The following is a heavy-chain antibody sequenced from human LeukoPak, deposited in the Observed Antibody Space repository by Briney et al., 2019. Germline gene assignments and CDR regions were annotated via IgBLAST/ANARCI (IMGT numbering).Heavy chain of an antibody. CDR1: GGSISSYY. V-gene: IGHV4-4*09. Sequence: SETLSLTCTVSGGSISSYYWSWIRQPPGKGLEWIGYIYTSGSTNYNPSLKSRVTISVDTSKNQFSLKLRSVTAADTAVYYCARNTGIAAAGNPSYYYYYYMDVWGKGTTVTVSS. CDR2: IYTSGST. CDR3: ARNTGIAAAGNPSYYYYYYMDV. D-gene: IGHD6-13*01. J-gene: IGHJ6*03.